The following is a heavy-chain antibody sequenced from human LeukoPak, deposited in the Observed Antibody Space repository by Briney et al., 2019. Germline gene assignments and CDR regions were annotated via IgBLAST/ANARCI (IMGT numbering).Heavy chain of an antibody. CDR2: ISGSGGST. J-gene: IGHJ4*02. V-gene: IGHV3-23*01. Sequence: GGSLRLSCAASGFTFSSYAMVWVRQAPGKGLEWVSAISGSGGSTYYADSVKGRFTIPRDNSKNTLYLQMNSLRAEDTAVYYCAKGGYYYDSSGYYLYYFDYWGQGTLVTVSS. CDR3: AKGGYYYDSSGYYLYYFDY. D-gene: IGHD3-22*01. CDR1: GFTFSSYA.